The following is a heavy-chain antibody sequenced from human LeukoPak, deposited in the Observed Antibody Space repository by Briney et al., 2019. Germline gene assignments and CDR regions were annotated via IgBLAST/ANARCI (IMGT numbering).Heavy chain of an antibody. CDR3: ASRPKYDSSGPFDY. J-gene: IGHJ4*02. D-gene: IGHD3-22*01. V-gene: IGHV4-34*01. Sequence: SSETLSLTCAVYGGSFSGYYWSWIRQPPGKGREWIGEINHSGSTNYNPSLKSRVTISVDTSKNQFSLKLSSVTAADTAVYYCASRPKYDSSGPFDYWGQGTLVTVSS. CDR1: GGSFSGYY. CDR2: INHSGST.